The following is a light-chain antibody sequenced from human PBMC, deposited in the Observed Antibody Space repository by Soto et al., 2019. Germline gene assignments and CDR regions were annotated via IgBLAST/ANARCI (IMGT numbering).Light chain of an antibody. Sequence: QPVLTQSPSASASLGASVKLTCTLSSGHNTYAIAWHQQQPEKGPRYLMKLNSDGSHSKGDGIPDRFSGSSSGAERYLTISSLQSEDEADYYCQTWGTGSWVFGGGTKVTV. CDR3: QTWGTGSWV. J-gene: IGLJ3*02. V-gene: IGLV4-69*01. CDR2: LNSDGSH. CDR1: SGHNTYA.